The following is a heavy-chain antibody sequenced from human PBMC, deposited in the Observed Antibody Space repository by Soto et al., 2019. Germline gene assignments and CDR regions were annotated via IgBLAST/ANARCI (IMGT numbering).Heavy chain of an antibody. CDR2: INNSGSR. V-gene: IGHV4-31*11. CDR1: GGSVSGGVYY. D-gene: IGHD4-4*01. J-gene: IGHJ5*01. Sequence: SETLSLTCAVSGGSVSGGVYYWSWIRQHPGKGLEWIRYINNSGSRYYNPSLKSRVSMSVDASKDQFSLNLSSVTAADTAAYYCARALSDYTPDSWGQGTQVTVSS. CDR3: ARALSDYTPDS.